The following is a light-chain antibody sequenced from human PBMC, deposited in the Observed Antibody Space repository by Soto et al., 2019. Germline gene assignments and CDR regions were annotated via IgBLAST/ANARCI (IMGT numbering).Light chain of an antibody. CDR2: GAS. J-gene: IGKJ4*01. V-gene: IGKV3-20*01. CDR3: QQYGSSPSLT. CDR1: QSVSSSY. Sequence: ENVLTQSPGTLSLSPGERATLSCRASQSVSSSYLAWYQQKPGQAPRLLIYGASSRATGIPDRFSGSGSGTDLTLTISRLEPEDFAVYYCQQYGSSPSLTFGGGTKVEIK.